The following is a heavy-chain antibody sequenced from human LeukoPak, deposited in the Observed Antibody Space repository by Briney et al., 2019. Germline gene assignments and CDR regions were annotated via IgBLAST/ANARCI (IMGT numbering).Heavy chain of an antibody. CDR3: ARGHRPGQVHAFDI. CDR2: IIPIFGTA. V-gene: IGHV1-69*06. Sequence: SVKVSCKASGGTFSSYAISWVRQAPGQGLEWMGGIIPIFGTANYAQKFQGRVTITADKSTSTAYMELSSLRSEDTAVYYCARGHRPGQVHAFDIWGQGTMVTVSS. J-gene: IGHJ3*02. CDR1: GGTFSSYA.